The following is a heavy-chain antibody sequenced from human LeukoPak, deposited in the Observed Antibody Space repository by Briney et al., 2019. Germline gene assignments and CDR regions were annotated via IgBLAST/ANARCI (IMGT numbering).Heavy chain of an antibody. D-gene: IGHD2-21*01. CDR3: TRSVRNGHIDY. V-gene: IGHV1-69*06. J-gene: IGHJ4*02. CDR2: IIPIFGTA. Sequence: SVKVSCKASGYTFTGYYMHWVRQAPGQGLEWMGGIIPIFGTANYAQKFQGRVTITADKSTSTAYMELSSLRFEDTAVYYCTRSVRNGHIDYWGQGTLVTVSS. CDR1: GYTFTGYY.